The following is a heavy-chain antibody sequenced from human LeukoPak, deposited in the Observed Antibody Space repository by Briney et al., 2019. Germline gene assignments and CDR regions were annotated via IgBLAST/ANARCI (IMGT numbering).Heavy chain of an antibody. CDR2: ISSSSSYI. V-gene: IGHV3-21*01. CDR3: ARGGYGDYVDY. CDR1: GFTFSSYS. J-gene: IGHJ4*02. D-gene: IGHD4-17*01. Sequence: PGGSLRLSCAASGFTFSSYSMNWVRQAPGKGLEWVSSISSSSSYIYYADSVKGRFTISRDNAKNSLYLQMNSLSAEATAVYYCARGGYGDYVDYWGQGTLVTVSS.